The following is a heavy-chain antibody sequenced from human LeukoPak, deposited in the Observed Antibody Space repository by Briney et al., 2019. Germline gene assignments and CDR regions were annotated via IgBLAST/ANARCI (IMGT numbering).Heavy chain of an antibody. CDR2: FDPEDGER. Sequence: ASVKVSCKVAGYTLNEVSMHGVPQAPGNGLEWMGGFDPEDGERIYAQKFQGRVTMTEDTSTDTTYMELSSLTSEDTAMYYCATENFGLGSPFDPWGQGTLVTVSS. V-gene: IGHV1-24*01. CDR3: ATENFGLGSPFDP. D-gene: IGHD3-16*01. CDR1: GYTLNEVS. J-gene: IGHJ5*02.